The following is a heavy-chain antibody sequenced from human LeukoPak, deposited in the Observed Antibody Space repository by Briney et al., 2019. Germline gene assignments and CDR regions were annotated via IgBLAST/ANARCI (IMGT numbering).Heavy chain of an antibody. CDR1: GFTFSNYW. J-gene: IGHJ4*02. V-gene: IGHV3-7*05. CDR3: TRGKYFSDY. Sequence: GGSLRLSCAASGFTFSNYWVNWVRQAPGKGLEWVANIKQDGSEKFYVDSVKGRFTISRDNAKNSLYLQMNSLRGEDTAVYYCTRGKYFSDYWGQGTLVTVSS. CDR2: IKQDGSEK.